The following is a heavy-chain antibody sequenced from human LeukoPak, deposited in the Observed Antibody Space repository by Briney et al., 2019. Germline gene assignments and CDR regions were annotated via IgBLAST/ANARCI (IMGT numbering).Heavy chain of an antibody. V-gene: IGHV3-30*03. J-gene: IGHJ4*02. D-gene: IGHD6-13*01. Sequence: AGGSLRLSCAASLFTFSSYGMHWVRQAPGKGLEWVSVISYVGSHECYADSVKGRFTISRDSSKSTLYLQMNSLRAEDTAVYYCARDLSSSWSLGYWGQGTLVTVSS. CDR3: ARDLSSSWSLGY. CDR1: LFTFSSYG. CDR2: ISYVGSHE.